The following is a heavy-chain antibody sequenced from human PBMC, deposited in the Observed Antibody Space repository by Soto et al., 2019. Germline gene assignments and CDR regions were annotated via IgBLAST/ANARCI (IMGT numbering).Heavy chain of an antibody. J-gene: IGHJ4*02. CDR1: GGSISNTNYY. D-gene: IGHD3-16*02. Sequence: PSETLSLTCTVSGGSISNTNYYWGWIRQPPGRGLEWIGTIYYSGSTYYNPSLKSRVTISVDTSKNQYSLKLSSVTAADTAMYYCARREGDYIWGSYRPGHFDYWGQGTLVTVSS. CDR2: IYYSGST. V-gene: IGHV4-39*01. CDR3: ARREGDYIWGSYRPGHFDY.